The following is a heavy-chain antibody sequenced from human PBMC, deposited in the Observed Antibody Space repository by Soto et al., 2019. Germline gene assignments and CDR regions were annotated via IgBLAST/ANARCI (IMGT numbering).Heavy chain of an antibody. J-gene: IGHJ4*02. CDR2: ISGGGGGT. CDR1: GFTLSNYA. CDR3: AKIPPGYSYGYFYSDY. Sequence: GGPLRLSCAASGFTLSNYAMSWVRQAPGKGLEWVSAISGGGGGTYYADSVKGRFTISRDNSRNTLHLQMSSLRAEDTAVYYCAKIPPGYSYGYFYSDYWGQGTPVTVSS. D-gene: IGHD5-18*01. V-gene: IGHV3-23*01.